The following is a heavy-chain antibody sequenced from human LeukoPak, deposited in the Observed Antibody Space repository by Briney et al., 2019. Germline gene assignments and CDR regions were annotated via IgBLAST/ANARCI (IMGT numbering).Heavy chain of an antibody. CDR1: GFTFSSYS. V-gene: IGHV3-7*01. J-gene: IGHJ4*02. CDR2: IKQDGSEK. D-gene: IGHD3-3*01. CDR3: ARDSVVRVERADY. Sequence: GGSLRLSCVASGFTFSSYSMNWVRQAPGKGLEWVANIKQDGSEKYYVDSLKGRFTVSRDNAKNSLYLQMNSLRAEDTAVYYCARDSVVRVERADYWGQGTLVTVSS.